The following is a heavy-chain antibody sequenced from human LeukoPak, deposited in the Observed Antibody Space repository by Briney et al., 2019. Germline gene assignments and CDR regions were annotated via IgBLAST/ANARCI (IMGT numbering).Heavy chain of an antibody. J-gene: IGHJ3*02. V-gene: IGHV5-51*07. CDR2: IYPGDSDT. CDR3: ARRGTRMFGGVHMGPHDGFDI. CDR1: DSGFTSYW. Sequence: GLSLHSSSQGSDSGFTSYWIGWAQPVPGKGLAWMGIIYPGDSDTRYSPSFQGQVTISAEKSINTAYLQWSSLKASDTAMYYCARRGTRMFGGVHMGPHDGFDIWGQGTMVSVSS. D-gene: IGHD3-16*01.